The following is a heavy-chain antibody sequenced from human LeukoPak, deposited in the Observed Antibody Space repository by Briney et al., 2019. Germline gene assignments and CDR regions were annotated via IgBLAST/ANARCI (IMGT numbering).Heavy chain of an antibody. V-gene: IGHV3-30*02. J-gene: IGHJ4*02. CDR2: IRYDGSNK. CDR3: AILPGYSSGWYEVNY. CDR1: GFTFSSYG. D-gene: IGHD6-13*01. Sequence: GGSLRLSCAASGFTFSSYGMDWVRQAPGKGLEWVAFIRYDGSNKYYADSVKGRFTISRDNSRNTLYLQMNSPRAEDTAVYYCAILPGYSSGWYEVNYWGQGTLVTVSS.